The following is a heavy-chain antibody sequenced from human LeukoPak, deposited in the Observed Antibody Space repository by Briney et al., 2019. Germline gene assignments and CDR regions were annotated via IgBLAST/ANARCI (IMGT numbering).Heavy chain of an antibody. CDR1: GFTFSSYS. Sequence: GGSLRLSCAASGFTFSSYSMNWVRQAPGKGLEWLSYISSSSSRSGSSAIYHADSVKGRFTISRDNAKNSLFLQMNSLRAEDTAVYYCARVLRYCSGGNCYSGGLGYMDVWGKGTTVTISS. CDR2: ISSSSSRSGSSAI. CDR3: ARVLRYCSGGNCYSGGLGYMDV. V-gene: IGHV3-48*04. J-gene: IGHJ6*03. D-gene: IGHD2-15*01.